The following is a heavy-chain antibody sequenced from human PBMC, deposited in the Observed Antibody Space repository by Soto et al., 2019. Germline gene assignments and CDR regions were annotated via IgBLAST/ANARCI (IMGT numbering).Heavy chain of an antibody. J-gene: IGHJ6*02. CDR3: ARADGLRFLEWSRPYGMDV. CDR2: ISSSGSTI. Sequence: PGGSLRLSCAASGFTFSDYYMSWIRQAPGKGLEWVSYISSSGSTIYYADSVKGRFTISRDNAKNSLYLQMNSLRAEDTAVYYCARADGLRFLEWSRPYGMDVRGQGTTVTVSS. CDR1: GFTFSDYY. V-gene: IGHV3-11*01. D-gene: IGHD3-3*01.